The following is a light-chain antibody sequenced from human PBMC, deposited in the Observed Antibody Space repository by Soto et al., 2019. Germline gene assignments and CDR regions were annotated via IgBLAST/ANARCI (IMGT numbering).Light chain of an antibody. CDR2: EAS. CDR1: SSDIGGYNL. CDR3: SSYAGSSTFRVV. Sequence: QSVLTQPASVSGSPGQSITISCTGTSSDIGGYNLVSWYQHHPGKAPKLMIHEASKRPSGVYNRFSGSKSGNTASLTISGLQAEDEVDYYCSSYAGSSTFRVVFGGGTQLTVL. J-gene: IGLJ2*01. V-gene: IGLV2-23*01.